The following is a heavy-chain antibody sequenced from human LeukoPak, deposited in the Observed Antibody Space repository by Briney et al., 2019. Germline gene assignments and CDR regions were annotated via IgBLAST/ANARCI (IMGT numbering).Heavy chain of an antibody. CDR3: ARHVGRAGDEPYFDY. CDR1: GGSISSGNYF. CDR2: IYSSVSGST. J-gene: IGHJ4*02. Sequence: KPSQTLSLTCTVSGGSISSGNYFWSWIRQPAGKALEWIGRIYSSVSGSTDYNPSLRSRVTISVDTSKNQFSLKLTSVTAADTAVYYCARHVGRAGDEPYFDYWGQGALVTVSS. D-gene: IGHD4-17*01. V-gene: IGHV4-61*02.